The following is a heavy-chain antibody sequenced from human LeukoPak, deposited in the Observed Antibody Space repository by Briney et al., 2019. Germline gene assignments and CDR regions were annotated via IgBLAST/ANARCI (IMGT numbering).Heavy chain of an antibody. CDR2: INHSGST. J-gene: IGHJ5*02. D-gene: IGHD3-16*01. V-gene: IGHV4-34*01. Sequence: SETLSLTCAVYGGSFSGYYWSWIRQPPGKGLEWIGEINHSGSTNYNPSLKSRVTISVDTSKNQFSLKLSSVTAADTAVYYCARGLSRGWFDPWGQGTLVTVCS. CDR1: GGSFSGYY. CDR3: ARGLSRGWFDP.